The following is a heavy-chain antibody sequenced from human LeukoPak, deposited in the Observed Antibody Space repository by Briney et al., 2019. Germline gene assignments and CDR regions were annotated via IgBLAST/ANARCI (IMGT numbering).Heavy chain of an antibody. J-gene: IGHJ4*02. Sequence: GGSLRLSCAASGFTFSSYWMSWVRQAPGKGLEWVANIKQDGSEKYYVDSVKGRFTISRDNAKNSLYLQMNSLRAEDTAVYYCARGAPYYDFWSGPTQTHYYFDYWGQGTLVTVSS. CDR1: GFTFSSYW. CDR3: ARGAPYYDFWSGPTQTHYYFDY. CDR2: IKQDGSEK. V-gene: IGHV3-7*01. D-gene: IGHD3-3*01.